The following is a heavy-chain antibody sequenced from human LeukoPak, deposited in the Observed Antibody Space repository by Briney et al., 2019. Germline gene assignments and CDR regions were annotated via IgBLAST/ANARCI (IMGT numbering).Heavy chain of an antibody. CDR2: IYYSGST. J-gene: IGHJ5*02. CDR1: GGSISSHY. Sequence: SETLSLTCTVSGGSISSHYWSWIRQPPGKGLEWIGYIYYSGSTNYNPSLKSRVTISVDTSKNQFSLKLSSVTAADTALYYCARSRRSSGDWFDPWGQGTLVTVSS. CDR3: ARSRRSSGDWFDP. D-gene: IGHD3-10*01. V-gene: IGHV4-59*08.